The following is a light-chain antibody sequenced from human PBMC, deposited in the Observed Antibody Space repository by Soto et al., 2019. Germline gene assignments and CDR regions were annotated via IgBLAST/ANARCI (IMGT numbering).Light chain of an antibody. V-gene: IGKV2-30*02. J-gene: IGKJ1*01. CDR3: MQGTHWPWT. CDR1: YSLIHNDGDTY. Sequence: DVVMTQSPLSLPVTLGQPASISCRSSYSLIHNDGDTYLHWFQQRPGQSPRRLIYDVSNRDSGVPDRFSGSGSGTDFTLKISRVEAEDVGIYYCMQGTHWPWTFGQGTEVEIK. CDR2: DVS.